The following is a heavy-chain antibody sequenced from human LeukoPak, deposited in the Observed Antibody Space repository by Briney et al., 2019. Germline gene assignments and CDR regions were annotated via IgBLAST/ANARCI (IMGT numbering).Heavy chain of an antibody. D-gene: IGHD3/OR15-3a*01. CDR1: GFTFDDYA. Sequence: PGRSLGLSCAASGFTFDDYAMHWVRQAPGKGLEWVSGISWNSGSIGYADSVKGRFTISRDNAKNSLYLQMNSLRAEDTALYYCAKVVDWTGTFDYWGQGTLVTVSS. J-gene: IGHJ4*02. CDR2: ISWNSGSI. CDR3: AKVVDWTGTFDY. V-gene: IGHV3-9*01.